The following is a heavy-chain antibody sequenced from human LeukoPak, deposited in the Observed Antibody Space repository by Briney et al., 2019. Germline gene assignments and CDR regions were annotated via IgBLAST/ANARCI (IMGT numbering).Heavy chain of an antibody. V-gene: IGHV1-8*01. CDR1: GYTFTSYD. J-gene: IGHJ6*03. CDR2: MNPNSGNT. D-gene: IGHD3-22*01. Sequence: GASVTVSCKASGYTFTSYDINWVRQATGQGLEWMGWMNPNSGNTGYAQKFQGRVTMTRNTSISTAYMELSSLRSEDTAVYYCARGGDSSGYYYNYYYYYMDVWGKGTTVTVSS. CDR3: ARGGDSSGYYYNYYYYYMDV.